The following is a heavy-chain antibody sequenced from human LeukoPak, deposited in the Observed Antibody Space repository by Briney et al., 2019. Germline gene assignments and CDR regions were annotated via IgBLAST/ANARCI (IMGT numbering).Heavy chain of an antibody. CDR1: GFTIGPYA. Sequence: GGALRLSYAASGFTIGPYAMYWVRQGPGRGLEWVSVIKADGSGTFYADSVRGRFTTSRDNSKNSLYLQMNSLTSEDTALYYCATWAFYHNLDVWGQGTTVIVSS. CDR3: ATWAFYHNLDV. J-gene: IGHJ6*02. V-gene: IGHV3-43*02. D-gene: IGHD2/OR15-2a*01. CDR2: IKADGSGT.